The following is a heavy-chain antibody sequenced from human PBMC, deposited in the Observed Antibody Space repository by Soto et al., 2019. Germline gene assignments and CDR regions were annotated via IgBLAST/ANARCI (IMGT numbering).Heavy chain of an antibody. J-gene: IGHJ4*02. CDR3: ARVEPERVLRVLEWLLLFDY. V-gene: IGHV1-18*01. Sequence: ASVKVSCKASGYTFTSYGISWVRQAPGQGLEWMGWISAYNGNTNYAQKLQGRVTMTTDTSTSTAYMELRSLRSDDTAVYYCARVEPERVLRVLEWLLLFDYWGQGTLVTVSS. D-gene: IGHD3-3*01. CDR2: ISAYNGNT. CDR1: GYTFTSYG.